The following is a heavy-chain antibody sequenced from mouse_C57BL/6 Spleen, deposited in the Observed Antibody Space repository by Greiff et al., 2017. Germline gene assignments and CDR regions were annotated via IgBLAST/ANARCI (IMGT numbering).Heavy chain of an antibody. Sequence: EVMLVESGGDLVKPGGSLKLSCAASGFTFSSYGMSWVRQTPDKRLEWVATISSGGSYTYYPESVKGRFTISRDNAKNTLYLQMSSLKSEDTAMYYCARRYDYDVGYYFDYWGQGTTLTVSS. D-gene: IGHD2-4*01. CDR2: ISSGGSYT. CDR3: ARRYDYDVGYYFDY. J-gene: IGHJ2*01. V-gene: IGHV5-6*02. CDR1: GFTFSSYG.